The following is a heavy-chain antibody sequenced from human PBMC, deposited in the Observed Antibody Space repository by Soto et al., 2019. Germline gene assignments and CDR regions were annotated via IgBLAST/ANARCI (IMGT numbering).Heavy chain of an antibody. CDR1: GFTFSSYS. CDR2: ISSSSSYI. J-gene: IGHJ6*02. Sequence: PGGSLRLSCAASGFTFSSYSMNWVRQAPGKGLEWVSSISSSSSYIYYADSVKGRFTISRDNAKNSLYLQMNSLRAEDTAVYYCARDGGLLDYDSSGSHMDVWGQGTTVTVSS. CDR3: ARDGGLLDYDSSGSHMDV. D-gene: IGHD3-22*01. V-gene: IGHV3-21*01.